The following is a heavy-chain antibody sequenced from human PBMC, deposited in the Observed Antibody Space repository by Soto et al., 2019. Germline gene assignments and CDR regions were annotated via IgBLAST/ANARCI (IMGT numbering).Heavy chain of an antibody. CDR3: ARHEGSSSAGSYGMDV. Sequence: PSETLSLTCTVSGVSIINYYWTWIRQPPGKGLEWIGYIYYTGNTNYNPSLKSRVTISVDTSKNQFSLKLSSVTAADTAVYYCARHEGSSSAGSYGMDVWGQGTTVTVSS. V-gene: IGHV4-59*08. CDR2: IYYTGNT. CDR1: GVSIINYY. J-gene: IGHJ6*02. D-gene: IGHD6-6*01.